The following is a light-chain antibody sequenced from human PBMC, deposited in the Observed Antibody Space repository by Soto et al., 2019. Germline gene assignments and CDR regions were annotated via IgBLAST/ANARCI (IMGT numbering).Light chain of an antibody. CDR3: SSYAGSKYV. J-gene: IGLJ1*01. CDR1: SSDVGGYNY. CDR2: EVS. Sequence: QSALTQPPSASGPPGQSVTISCTGTSSDVGGYNYVSWYQQHPGKAPKLMIYEVSKRPSGVPDRFSGSKSGNTASLTVSGLQAEDEADYYCSSYAGSKYVFGTGTKVTVL. V-gene: IGLV2-8*01.